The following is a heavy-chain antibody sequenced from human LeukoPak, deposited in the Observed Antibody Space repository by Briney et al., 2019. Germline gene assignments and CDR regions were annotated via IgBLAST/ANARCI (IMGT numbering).Heavy chain of an antibody. D-gene: IGHD3-10*01. V-gene: IGHV5-10-1*01. Sequence: GESLKISCKGSGYSFTSYWISWVRQMPGKGLEWMGRIDPSDSYTNYSPSFQGHVTISADKSISTAYLQWSSLKASDTAMYHCARHVGGFFYYYGMDVWGKGTTVTVSS. CDR2: IDPSDSYT. CDR3: ARHVGGFFYYYGMDV. J-gene: IGHJ6*04. CDR1: GYSFTSYW.